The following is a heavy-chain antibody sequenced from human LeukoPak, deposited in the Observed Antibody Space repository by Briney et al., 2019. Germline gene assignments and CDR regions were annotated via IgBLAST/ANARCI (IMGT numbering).Heavy chain of an antibody. V-gene: IGHV3-30*04. J-gene: IGHJ4*02. CDR2: ISYDGSEK. CDR3: ARDLRRGYYFDY. Sequence: PGGSLRLSCAASGFTFSSYAMDWVRQAPGKGLEWVAVISYDGSEKYYADSVKGRSTISRDNSKNTLYLQMNSLRAEDTAVYYCARDLRRGYYFDYWGQGTLVTVSS. CDR1: GFTFSSYA.